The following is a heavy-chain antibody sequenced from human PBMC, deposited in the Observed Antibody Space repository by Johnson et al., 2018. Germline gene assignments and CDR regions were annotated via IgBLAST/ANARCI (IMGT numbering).Heavy chain of an antibody. CDR3: ARAVGSSSGYYYYYMDV. Sequence: VQLGQSGGGLVQPGGSLRLSCAASGFTFSSYTMHWVRQAPGKGLEYVSAISGNGGSTYYADSVKGRFSISRDNSKNTLYLQMGSLRAEDMAVYYCARAVGSSSGYYYYYMDVWGKGTTVTVSS. CDR1: GFTFSSYT. CDR2: ISGNGGST. V-gene: IGHV3-64*07. D-gene: IGHD6-13*01. J-gene: IGHJ6*03.